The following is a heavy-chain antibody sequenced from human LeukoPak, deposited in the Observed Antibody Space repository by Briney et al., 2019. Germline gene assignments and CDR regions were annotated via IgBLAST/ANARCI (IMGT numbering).Heavy chain of an antibody. CDR2: ISDNGNAK. CDR1: GFTFSNYE. D-gene: IGHD6-13*01. CDR3: ARARIAAPLLDY. J-gene: IGHJ4*02. Sequence: GGSLRLSCAASGFTFSNYEMNWVRQTPGKGLEWVSFISDNGNAKSYVDSVRGRFIISRDNAKTSLFLQMSSLRVEDTAVYYCARARIAAPLLDYWGQGTLVTVSS. V-gene: IGHV3-48*03.